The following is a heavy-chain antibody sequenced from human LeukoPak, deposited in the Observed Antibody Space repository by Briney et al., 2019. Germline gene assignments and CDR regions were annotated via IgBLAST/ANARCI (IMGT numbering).Heavy chain of an antibody. D-gene: IGHD6-13*01. Sequence: PGGSLRLSCAASGFTFSSYSMNWVRQPPGKGLEWIGEINHSGSTNYNPSLKSRVTISVDTSKNQFSLKLSSVTAADTAVYYCARGGAAAAGNRIGVDVWGQGTTVTVSS. CDR2: INHSGST. V-gene: IGHV4-34*01. J-gene: IGHJ6*02. CDR1: GFTFSSYS. CDR3: ARGGAAAAGNRIGVDV.